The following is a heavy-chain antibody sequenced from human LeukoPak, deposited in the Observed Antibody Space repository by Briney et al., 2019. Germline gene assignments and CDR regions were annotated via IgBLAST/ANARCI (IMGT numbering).Heavy chain of an antibody. CDR1: GYTFTGYY. CDR3: ATLLYCSGGSCPPKYYFDY. J-gene: IGHJ4*02. Sequence: ASVKVSCKASGYTFTGYYVHWVRQAPGQGLEWMGWINPNSGGTNYAQKFQGRVTMTRDTSISTAYMELSRLRSDDTAVYYCATLLYCSGGSCPPKYYFDYWGQGTLVTVSS. V-gene: IGHV1-2*02. D-gene: IGHD2-15*01. CDR2: INPNSGGT.